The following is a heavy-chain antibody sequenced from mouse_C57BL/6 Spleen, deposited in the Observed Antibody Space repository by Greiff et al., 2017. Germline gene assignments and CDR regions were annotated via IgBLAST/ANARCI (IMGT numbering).Heavy chain of an antibody. Sequence: VQLQQSGAELVRPGTSVKLSCKASGYTFTSYWMHWVKQRPGQGLEWIGVIDPSDSYTNYNQKFKGKAPLTVDTSSSTAYMQLSSLTSEDSAVYYCARLYYGSSYGGYFDVWGTGTTVTVSS. J-gene: IGHJ1*03. D-gene: IGHD1-1*01. V-gene: IGHV1-59*01. CDR3: ARLYYGSSYGGYFDV. CDR2: IDPSDSYT. CDR1: GYTFTSYW.